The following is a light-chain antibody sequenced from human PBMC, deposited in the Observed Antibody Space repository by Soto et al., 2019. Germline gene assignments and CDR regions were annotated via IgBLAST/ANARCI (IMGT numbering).Light chain of an antibody. J-gene: IGLJ2*01. V-gene: IGLV1-40*01. CDR2: GNT. CDR1: SSNIGAGYD. Sequence: QSVLTQPPSVSGAPGQRVTISCTGSSSNIGAGYDVHWYHQVPGTAPKLLIYGNTNRPSGIPERFSGSKSGTSASLAITGLQAEDEADYYCQSYDNSLGGHVVFGGGTKLTVL. CDR3: QSYDNSLGGHVV.